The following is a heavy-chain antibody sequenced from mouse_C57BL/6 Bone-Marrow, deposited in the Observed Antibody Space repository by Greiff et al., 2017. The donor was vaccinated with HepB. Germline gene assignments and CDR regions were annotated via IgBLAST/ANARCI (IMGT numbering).Heavy chain of an antibody. CDR3: ARHGYYGSSLPAMDY. J-gene: IGHJ4*01. CDR1: GFTFSSYT. CDR2: ISGGGGNT. V-gene: IGHV5-9*01. Sequence: EVKLQESGGGLVKPGGSLKLSCAASGFTFSSYTMSWVRQTPEKRLEWVATISGGGGNTYYPDSVKGRFTISRDNAKNTLYLQMSSLRSEDTALYYCARHGYYGSSLPAMDYWGQGTSVTVSS. D-gene: IGHD1-1*01.